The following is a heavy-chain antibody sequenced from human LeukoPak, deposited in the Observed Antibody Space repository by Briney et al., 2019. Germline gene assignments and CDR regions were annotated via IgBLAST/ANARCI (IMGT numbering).Heavy chain of an antibody. CDR3: ARGPRMITFGGVIVIPDYFDY. V-gene: IGHV3-21*01. CDR1: GFTFSSYS. Sequence: GGSLRLSCAASGFTFSSYSMNWVRQAPGEGLEWVSSISSSSSYIYYADSVKGRFTISRDNAKNSLYLQMNSLRAEDTAVYYCARGPRMITFGGVIVIPDYFDYWGQGTLVTVSS. D-gene: IGHD3-16*02. J-gene: IGHJ4*02. CDR2: ISSSSSYI.